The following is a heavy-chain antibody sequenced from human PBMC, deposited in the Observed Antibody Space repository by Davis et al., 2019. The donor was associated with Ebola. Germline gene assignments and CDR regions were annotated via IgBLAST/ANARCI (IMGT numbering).Heavy chain of an antibody. J-gene: IGHJ5*02. CDR3: ARSTIGGKSVRWFDP. Sequence: GESLKISCKDSGNSFTSHWIGWVRQMPGKGLEWMGIIYTGDSDTRYSPSFRGQVTIPADKSIKPAYLQWSSLKASDTAMYYCARSTIGGKSVRWFDPWGQGTLVTVSS. CDR1: GNSFTSHW. D-gene: IGHD4-23*01. V-gene: IGHV5-51*01. CDR2: IYTGDSDT.